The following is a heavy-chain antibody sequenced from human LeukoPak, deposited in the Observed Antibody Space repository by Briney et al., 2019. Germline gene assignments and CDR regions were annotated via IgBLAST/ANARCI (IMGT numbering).Heavy chain of an antibody. CDR1: GFSFNTYS. Sequence: GGSLRLSCKASGFSFNTYSMNWVRQPPGKGLEWVSGITATSNYIWYADSMKGRFTISRDNAQNTLYLQMDSLRGEDTAVYYCARSFTALRGGLWGQGTLGAVSS. J-gene: IGHJ4*02. CDR2: ITATSNYI. V-gene: IGHV3-21*01. CDR3: ARSFTALRGGL. D-gene: IGHD3-10*01.